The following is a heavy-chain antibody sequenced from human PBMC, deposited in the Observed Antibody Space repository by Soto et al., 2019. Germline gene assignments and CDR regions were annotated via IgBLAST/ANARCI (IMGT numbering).Heavy chain of an antibody. Sequence: QVQLVESGGGVVQPGRSLRLSCAASGFTFSSYGMHWVRQAPGKGLEWVAVIWYDGSNKYYADSVKGRFTISRDNSKNTLYLQLNSQRVDDTAVYYCTRDAQRVVVPDARSYYYYGMDGWGQGTTVT. V-gene: IGHV3-33*01. CDR3: TRDAQRVVVPDARSYYYYGMDG. D-gene: IGHD2-2*01. J-gene: IGHJ6*02. CDR1: GFTFSSYG. CDR2: IWYDGSNK.